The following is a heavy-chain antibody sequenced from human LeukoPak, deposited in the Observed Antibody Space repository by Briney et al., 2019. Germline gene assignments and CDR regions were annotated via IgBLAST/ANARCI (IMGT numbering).Heavy chain of an antibody. Sequence: PGGSLRLSCAVSGFNVSGNYMSWVRQAPGKGLEWVSVLYSGGRTYHADTVKGRFTISRDTSKNTLYLQMNNLRAEDTAVYYCARVPVIPGTRYFYYGMDVWGQGTTVTVS. CDR2: LYSGGRT. CDR3: ARVPVIPGTRYFYYGMDV. CDR1: GFNVSGNY. D-gene: IGHD6-13*01. J-gene: IGHJ6*02. V-gene: IGHV3-66*01.